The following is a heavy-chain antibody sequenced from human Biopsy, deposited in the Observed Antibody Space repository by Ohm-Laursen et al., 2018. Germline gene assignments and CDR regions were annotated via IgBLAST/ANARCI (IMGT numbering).Heavy chain of an antibody. D-gene: IGHD4-23*01. J-gene: IGHJ3*02. Sequence: SLRLSCSASGFTFSTYWMSWVRQAPGKGLEWVAVISYDGSNKYYADSVKGRFTISRDNSKNTLYLQMNSLRAEDTAVYYCAKDMGSGYGGNSGDAFDIWGQGTMVTVSS. CDR2: ISYDGSNK. CDR1: GFTFSTYW. CDR3: AKDMGSGYGGNSGDAFDI. V-gene: IGHV3-30*18.